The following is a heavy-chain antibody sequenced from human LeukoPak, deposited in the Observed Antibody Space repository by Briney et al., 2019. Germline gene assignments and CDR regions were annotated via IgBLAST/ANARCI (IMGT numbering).Heavy chain of an antibody. V-gene: IGHV3-23*01. CDR3: AKSPAYSSPPLFNS. CDR1: GFTFNSYA. D-gene: IGHD6-13*01. CDR2: ISGSGGST. J-gene: IGHJ4*02. Sequence: GGSLRLSCAASGFTFNSYAMSWVRQAPGKGLEWVSAISGSGGSTYYADSVKGRFTISRDNSKNTLYLQMNSLRAEDTALFYCAKSPAYSSPPLFNSGGKGPLVPVPS.